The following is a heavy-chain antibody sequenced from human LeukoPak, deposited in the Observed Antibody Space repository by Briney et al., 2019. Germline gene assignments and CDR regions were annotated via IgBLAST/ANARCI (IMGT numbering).Heavy chain of an antibody. CDR3: ARDITMVRGVIHYYYGMDV. Sequence: GTANYAQKFQGRVTITADESTSTAYMELSSLRSEDTAVYYCARDITMVRGVIHYYYGMDVWGQGTTVTVSS. CDR2: GTA. V-gene: IGHV1-69*01. D-gene: IGHD3-10*01. J-gene: IGHJ6*02.